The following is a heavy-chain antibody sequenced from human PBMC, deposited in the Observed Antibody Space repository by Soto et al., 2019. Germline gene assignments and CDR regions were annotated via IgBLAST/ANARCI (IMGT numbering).Heavy chain of an antibody. D-gene: IGHD6-19*01. CDR2: INAGNGNT. Sequence: SVKVSCKASGYTFTGYAMHWVRQAPGQRLEWMGWINAGNGNTKYSQKFQGRVTITRDTSASTAYMELSSLRSEDTAVYYCARAVAVAADFGYWGQGTLVTVSS. V-gene: IGHV1-3*01. CDR1: GYTFTGYA. CDR3: ARAVAVAADFGY. J-gene: IGHJ4*02.